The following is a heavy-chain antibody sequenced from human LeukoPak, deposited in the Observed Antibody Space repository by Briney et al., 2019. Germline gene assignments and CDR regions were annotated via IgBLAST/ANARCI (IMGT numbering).Heavy chain of an antibody. D-gene: IGHD3-22*01. CDR2: INPNSGGT. CDR3: ARVNYYDSSGRCFDY. J-gene: IGHJ4*02. CDR1: GYTFTGYY. Sequence: ASVKVSCKASGYTFTGYYMHWVRQAPGQGLEWMGWINPNSGGTNYAQKFQGRVTMTRDTSISTAYMELSRLRSDDTAVNYCARVNYYDSSGRCFDYWGQGTLVTVSS. V-gene: IGHV1-2*02.